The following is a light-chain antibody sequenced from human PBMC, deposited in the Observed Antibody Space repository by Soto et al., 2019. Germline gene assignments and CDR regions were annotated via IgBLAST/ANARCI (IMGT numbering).Light chain of an antibody. J-gene: IGKJ4*01. Sequence: EIVMTQSPATLSVSPGERATLSCRASQSVNSNLAWYQQKPGQAPRILIYGASTRATAIPARFSGSGSGTKFPLSIISLRFEDFAFYSCQQYKDCPRTFGGGTKVDIK. CDR3: QQYKDCPRT. CDR1: QSVNSN. CDR2: GAS. V-gene: IGKV3-15*01.